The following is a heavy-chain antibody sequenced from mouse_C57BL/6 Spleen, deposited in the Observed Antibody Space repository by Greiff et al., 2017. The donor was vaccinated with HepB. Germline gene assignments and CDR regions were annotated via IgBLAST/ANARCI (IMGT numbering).Heavy chain of an antibody. V-gene: IGHV14-3*01. J-gene: IGHJ1*03. CDR1: GFNIKNTY. D-gene: IGHD1-1*01. CDR2: IDPANGNT. Sequence: EVQLQQSVAELVRPGASVKLSCTASGFNIKNTYMHWVKQRPEQGLEWIGRIDPANGNTKYAPKFQGKATITADTSSNTAYLQLSSLTSEDTAIYYCARSRDYYGSSYGGYFDVWGTRTTVTVSS. CDR3: ARSRDYYGSSYGGYFDV.